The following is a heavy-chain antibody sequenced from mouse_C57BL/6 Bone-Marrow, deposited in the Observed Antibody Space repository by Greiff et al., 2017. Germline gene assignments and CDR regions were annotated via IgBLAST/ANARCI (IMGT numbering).Heavy chain of an antibody. V-gene: IGHV1-54*01. Sequence: QVQLKESGAELVRPGTSVKVSCKASGYAFTNYLIEWVKQRPGQGLEWIGVINPGSGGTNYNEKFKGKATLTADKSSSTAYMQLRSLTSEDSAVYFCARSPFYYYGSSYRFAYWGQGTLVTVSA. CDR1: GYAFTNYL. CDR2: INPGSGGT. D-gene: IGHD1-1*01. J-gene: IGHJ3*01. CDR3: ARSPFYYYGSSYRFAY.